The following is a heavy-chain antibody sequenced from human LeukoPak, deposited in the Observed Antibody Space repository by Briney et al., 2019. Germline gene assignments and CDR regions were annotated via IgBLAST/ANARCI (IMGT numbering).Heavy chain of an antibody. V-gene: IGHV4-59*01. J-gene: IGHJ6*02. CDR2: IYYSGST. D-gene: IGHD1-26*01. Sequence: SETLSLTCTASGGSISSYYWSWIRQPPGKGLEWIGYIYYSGSTNYNPSLKSRVTISVDTSKNQFSLKLSSVTAADTAVYYCARVIPGAGYYGMDVWGQGTTVTVSS. CDR1: GGSISSYY. CDR3: ARVIPGAGYYGMDV.